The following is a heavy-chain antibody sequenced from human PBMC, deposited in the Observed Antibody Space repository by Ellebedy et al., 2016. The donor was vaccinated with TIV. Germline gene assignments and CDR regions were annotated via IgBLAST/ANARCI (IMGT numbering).Heavy chain of an antibody. Sequence: PGGSLRLSCAASGFTFSNYAMSWVRQAPGKGLEWVASSNPDGNAKFLMDSVKGRFTVSRDNGKNALYLQMNSLRVEDKAVYYCVRGGTWTFDYWGQGTLVTVSS. CDR3: VRGGTWTFDY. J-gene: IGHJ4*02. D-gene: IGHD1-26*01. CDR1: GFTFSNYA. V-gene: IGHV3-7*04. CDR2: SNPDGNAK.